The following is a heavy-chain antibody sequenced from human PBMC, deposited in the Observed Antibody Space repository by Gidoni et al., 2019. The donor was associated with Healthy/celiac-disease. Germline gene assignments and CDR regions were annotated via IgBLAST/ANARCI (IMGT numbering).Heavy chain of an antibody. Sequence: EVQLVESGGGLVQPGGSLRLSCAASGFTFSSYERNWVRQAPGKGLEWVSYISSSCSTIYDADSLNGRFTISRDNAKNSLYLQMNSLRAEDTAVYYCARDRSNYVPYGMDVWGQGTTVTVSS. V-gene: IGHV3-48*03. CDR2: ISSSCSTI. D-gene: IGHD4-4*01. CDR3: ARDRSNYVPYGMDV. CDR1: GFTFSSYE. J-gene: IGHJ6*02.